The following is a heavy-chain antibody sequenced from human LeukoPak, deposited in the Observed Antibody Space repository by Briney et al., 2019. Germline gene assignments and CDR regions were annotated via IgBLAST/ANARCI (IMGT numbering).Heavy chain of an antibody. CDR2: IYSGGST. J-gene: IGHJ4*02. Sequence: GGSLRLSCAASGFTVSSNYMSWVRQAPGKRLEWVSVIYSGGSTYYADSVKGRFTISRDNSKNTLYLQMNSLRAEDTAVYYCARYSSSWGYFDYRGQGTLVTVSS. V-gene: IGHV3-66*01. CDR3: ARYSSSWGYFDY. CDR1: GFTVSSNY. D-gene: IGHD6-13*01.